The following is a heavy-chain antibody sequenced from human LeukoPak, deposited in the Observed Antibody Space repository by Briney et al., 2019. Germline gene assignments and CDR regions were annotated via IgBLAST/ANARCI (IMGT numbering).Heavy chain of an antibody. V-gene: IGHV1-18*01. D-gene: IGHD2-2*01. CDR2: ISVYNGNT. J-gene: IGHJ5*02. CDR3: ARNLGEVVPAARGLWFDP. Sequence: ASVKVSCKASGYTFTTYGISWVRQAPGQGLEWMGWISVYNGNTNYAQNLQGRVTMTADTSTNTAYMELRSLRSDDTAVYYCARNLGEVVPAARGLWFDPWGQGTLVTVSS. CDR1: GYTFTTYG.